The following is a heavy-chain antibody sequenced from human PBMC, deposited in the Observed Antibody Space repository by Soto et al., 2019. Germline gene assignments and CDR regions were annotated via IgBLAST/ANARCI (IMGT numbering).Heavy chain of an antibody. V-gene: IGHV6-1*01. J-gene: IGHJ6*02. CDR1: GDSVSSNSAA. D-gene: IGHD2-2*01. CDR2: AYYRSKWYN. Sequence: PSQTLSLTCAVSGDSVSSNSAAWNWIRQSPSRGLEWLGRAYYRSKWYNDYAVYVKSRITINPDTSKNQFSLQLNSVTPEDTAVYYCAREPGRIVVVPAASYYGMDVWAQGTTVTVSS. CDR3: AREPGRIVVVPAASYYGMDV.